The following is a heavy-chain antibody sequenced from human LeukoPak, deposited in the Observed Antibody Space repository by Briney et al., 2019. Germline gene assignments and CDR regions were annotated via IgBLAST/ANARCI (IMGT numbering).Heavy chain of an antibody. CDR1: GYTLTELS. D-gene: IGHD3-22*01. V-gene: IGHV1-2*04. Sequence: ASVKVSCKVSGYTLTELSMHWVRQAPGQGLEWMGWINPNSGGTNYAQKFQGWVTTTRDTSISTAYMELSRLRSDDTAVYYCAREGASSGYDYYYYGMDVWGQGTTVTVSS. CDR3: AREGASSGYDYYYYGMDV. J-gene: IGHJ6*02. CDR2: INPNSGGT.